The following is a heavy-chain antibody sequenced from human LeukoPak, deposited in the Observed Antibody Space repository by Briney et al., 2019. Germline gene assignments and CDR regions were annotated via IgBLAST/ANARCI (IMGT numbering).Heavy chain of an antibody. CDR3: ARDASGSGSYYYYYYGMDV. D-gene: IGHD3-10*01. CDR1: GFTFSSYA. CDR2: ISYDGSNK. Sequence: HPGGSLRLSCAASGFTFSSYAMHWVRQAPGKGLEWVAVISYDGSNKYYADSVKGRFTISRDNSKNTLYLQMNSLRAEDTAVYYCARDASGSGSYYYYYYGMDVWGRGTTVTVSS. J-gene: IGHJ6*02. V-gene: IGHV3-30-3*01.